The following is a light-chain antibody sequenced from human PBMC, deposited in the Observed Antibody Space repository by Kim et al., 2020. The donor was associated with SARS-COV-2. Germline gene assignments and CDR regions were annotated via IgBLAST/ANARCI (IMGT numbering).Light chain of an antibody. CDR3: SAWDSSLSAWV. Sequence: QAGLTQPPSVSKGLRQTATLTCTGNTNNVGDEGTAWLQQHRGHPPKLLSYRDNNRPSGISERFSASRSGNTASLTITGLQPEDEADYYCSAWDSSLSAWVFGGGTKLTVL. CDR1: TNNVGDEG. CDR2: RDN. V-gene: IGLV10-54*04. J-gene: IGLJ3*02.